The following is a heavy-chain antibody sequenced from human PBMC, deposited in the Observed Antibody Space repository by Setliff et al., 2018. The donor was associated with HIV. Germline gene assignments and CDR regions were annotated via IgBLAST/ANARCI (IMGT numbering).Heavy chain of an antibody. J-gene: IGHJ4*02. CDR3: ARAQIAAPRPFDY. Sequence: PSETLSLTCAVSGVSISAYFWSWIRQSPEKGLEWIGYIDNSGNTNYSPSLKSRVTISADTSKNQFSLRLSSVTAADTALYFCARAQIAAPRPFDYWGQGTLVTVSS. CDR1: GVSISAYF. D-gene: IGHD6-25*01. CDR2: IDNSGNT. V-gene: IGHV4-4*08.